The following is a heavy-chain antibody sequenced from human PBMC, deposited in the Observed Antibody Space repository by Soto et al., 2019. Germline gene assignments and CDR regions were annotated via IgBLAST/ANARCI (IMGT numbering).Heavy chain of an antibody. V-gene: IGHV1-3*01. CDR2: INAGNGNT. CDR3: AREGYYDSSGYTSRGAFDI. Sequence: ASVKVSCKASGYTFTSYAMHWVRQAPGQRLEWMGWINAGNGNTKYSQKFQGRVTITRDTSASTAYMELSSLRSEDTAVYYCAREGYYDSSGYTSRGAFDIWGQGTMVTVSS. J-gene: IGHJ3*02. CDR1: GYTFTSYA. D-gene: IGHD3-22*01.